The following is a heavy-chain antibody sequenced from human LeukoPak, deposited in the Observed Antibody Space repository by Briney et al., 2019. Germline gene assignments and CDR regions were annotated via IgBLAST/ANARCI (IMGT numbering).Heavy chain of an antibody. V-gene: IGHV3-30*01. CDR3: AREVFSLGRASDY. CDR2: ISYDGSNK. Sequence: PGRSLRLSCAASGFTFSSYAMHWDRQAPGKGLEWVAVISYDGSNKYYADSVKGRFTISRDNSKNTLYLQMNSLRAEDTAVYYCAREVFSLGRASDYWGQGTLVTVSS. J-gene: IGHJ4*02. D-gene: IGHD3-9*01. CDR1: GFTFSSYA.